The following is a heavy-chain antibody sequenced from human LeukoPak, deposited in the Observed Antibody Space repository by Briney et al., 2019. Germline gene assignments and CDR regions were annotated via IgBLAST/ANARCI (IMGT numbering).Heavy chain of an antibody. CDR3: ARVGALSSSWLLY. CDR2: ISRSATTI. CDR1: GFTFSSYE. V-gene: IGHV3-48*03. Sequence: GGSLRLSCAASGFTFSSYEMNWVRQAPGKGLEWVSSISRSATTIYYADSVKGRFTISRDNAKNSLYLQMNSLRAEDTAVYFCARVGALSSSWLLYWGQGTVVTVSS. J-gene: IGHJ4*02. D-gene: IGHD6-13*01.